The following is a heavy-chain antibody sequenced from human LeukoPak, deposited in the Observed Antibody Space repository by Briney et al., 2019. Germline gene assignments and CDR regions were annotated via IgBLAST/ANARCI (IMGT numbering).Heavy chain of an antibody. CDR1: GGSFSGYY. CDR2: INHSGST. CDR3: ARGGRIVVVVASGRGYNWFDP. V-gene: IGHV4-34*01. Sequence: SETLSLTCAVYGGSFSGYYWSWIRQPPGKGLEWIGEINHSGSTNCNPSLKSRVTISVDTSKNQFSLKLSSVTAADTAVYYCARGGRIVVVVASGRGYNWFDPWGQGTLVTVSS. J-gene: IGHJ5*02. D-gene: IGHD2-15*01.